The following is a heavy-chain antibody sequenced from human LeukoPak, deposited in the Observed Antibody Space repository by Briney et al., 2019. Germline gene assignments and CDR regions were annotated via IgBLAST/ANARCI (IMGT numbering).Heavy chain of an antibody. CDR1: GYTFTSYD. D-gene: IGHD3-16*02. J-gene: IGHJ6*03. CDR3: ARVSFPGYLHYYYYYYMDV. CDR2: MNPNSGNT. Sequence: ASVKVSCKASGYTFTSYDINWVRQATGQGLEWMGWMNPNSGNTGYAQKFQGRVTMTRNTSISTAYMELSSLRSEDTAVYYCARVSFPGYLHYYYYYYMDVWGKGTTVTVSS. V-gene: IGHV1-8*01.